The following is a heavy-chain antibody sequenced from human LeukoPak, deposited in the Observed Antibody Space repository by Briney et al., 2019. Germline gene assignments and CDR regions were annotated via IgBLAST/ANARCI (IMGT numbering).Heavy chain of an antibody. V-gene: IGHV3-64D*06. CDR2: ISSDGGST. Sequence: GGSLRLSCSASGFTFSSHTMHWVRQAPGKGLEYVSAISSDGGSTYYADSVKGRFTISRDNSKSTLYLQMSSLRAEDTAVYYCVRRDGYNPGAFDIWGQGTMVTVSS. CDR1: GFTFSSHT. J-gene: IGHJ3*02. CDR3: VRRDGYNPGAFDI. D-gene: IGHD5-24*01.